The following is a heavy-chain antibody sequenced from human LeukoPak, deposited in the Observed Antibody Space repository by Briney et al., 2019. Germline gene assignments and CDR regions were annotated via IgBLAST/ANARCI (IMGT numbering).Heavy chain of an antibody. CDR1: GFTFDDYG. Sequence: PGGSLRLSCAASGFTFDDYGMSWVRQAPGKGLEWVSGINWNGGSTGYADSVKGRFTISRDNAKNSLYLQMNSLRAEDTALYHLARVFPPRAAAGRVCFDPWARGPWVPVPS. CDR2: INWNGGST. V-gene: IGHV3-20*01. D-gene: IGHD6-13*01. CDR3: ARVFPPRAAAGRVCFDP. J-gene: IGHJ5*02.